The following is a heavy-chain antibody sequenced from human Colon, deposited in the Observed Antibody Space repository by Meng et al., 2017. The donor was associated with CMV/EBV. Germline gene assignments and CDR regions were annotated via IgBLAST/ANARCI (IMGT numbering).Heavy chain of an antibody. CDR1: GFTFSSYW. V-gene: IGHV3-48*04. J-gene: IGHJ3*02. CDR3: ARDRMVGDGHNNGGSFDI. D-gene: IGHD3-10*02. CDR2: ISTSGGGK. Sequence: GGSLRLSCAASGFTFSSYWMSWVRQAPGKGLEWVSYISTSGGGKYYADSVKGRFTISRDNAKNSVSLQMNSLTAEDTAVYYCARDRMVGDGHNNGGSFDIWGQGTMVTVSS.